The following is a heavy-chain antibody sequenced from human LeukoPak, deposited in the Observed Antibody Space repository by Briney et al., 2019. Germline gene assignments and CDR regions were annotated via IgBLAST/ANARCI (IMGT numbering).Heavy chain of an antibody. D-gene: IGHD3-16*01. Sequence: GGSLRPSCAASGFTFSDYYMSWIRQAPGKGLEWVSYISSSGSTIYYADSVKGRFTISRDNAKNLLHLQMNSLRADDTAVYYCARSDYYDSRGSGDYWGQGTLVTVSS. CDR1: GFTFSDYY. V-gene: IGHV3-11*04. CDR3: ARSDYYDSRGSGDY. CDR2: ISSSGSTI. J-gene: IGHJ4*02.